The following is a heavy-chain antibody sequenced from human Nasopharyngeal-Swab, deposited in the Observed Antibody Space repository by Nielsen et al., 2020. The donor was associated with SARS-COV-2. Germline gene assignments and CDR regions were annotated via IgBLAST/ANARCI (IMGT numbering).Heavy chain of an antibody. J-gene: IGHJ4*02. D-gene: IGHD4-17*01. Sequence: WIRQPPGKGLEWVSSISTSSTNLYYADSVKGRFTISRDNARNSLYLQMNSLRVEDTAVYYCARGSAGSYGDFDYWGQGILVTVSS. CDR3: ARGSAGSYGDFDY. CDR2: ISTSSTNL. V-gene: IGHV3-21*01.